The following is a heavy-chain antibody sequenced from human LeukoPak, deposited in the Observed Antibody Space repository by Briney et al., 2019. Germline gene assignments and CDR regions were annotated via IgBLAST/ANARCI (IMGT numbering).Heavy chain of an antibody. CDR3: AKGRDGYNADFDY. D-gene: IGHD5-12*01. J-gene: IGHJ4*02. V-gene: IGHV3-74*01. CDR1: GFTFSSYW. CDR2: INSDGSST. Sequence: GGSLRLSCAASGFTFSSYWMHWVRQAPGKGLVWVSRINSDGSSTSYADSVKGRFTISRDNAKNTLYLQMNSLRAEDTAVYYCAKGRDGYNADFDYWGQGTLVTVSS.